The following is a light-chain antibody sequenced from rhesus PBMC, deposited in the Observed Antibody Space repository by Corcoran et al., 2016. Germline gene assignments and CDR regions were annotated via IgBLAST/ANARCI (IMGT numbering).Light chain of an antibody. Sequence: DIQMSQSPSSLSASVGDRVTITCRASQGISSYLNWYQQKPGKAPKLLFYSAKSLASGDPARFSGSGSGTDFTLTISSLQPEDFATYYCQQGNSNPWTFGQGTKVEIK. V-gene: IGKV1-32*02. CDR1: QGISSY. J-gene: IGKJ1*01. CDR3: QQGNSNPWT. CDR2: SAK.